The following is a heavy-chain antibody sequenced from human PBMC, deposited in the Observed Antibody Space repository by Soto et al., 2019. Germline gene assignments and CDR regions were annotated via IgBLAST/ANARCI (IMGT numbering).Heavy chain of an antibody. Sequence: PSGSLTLSCRGSGGIVSSNALSWVRQAPGKGLEWVSSVSCDGYSADYADSVKGRFTVSRHNSKSTLFLQMNSLRAEDAAVYYCAKRNSYGSGNLYFAKWGQGTLVTVSS. V-gene: IGHV3-23*01. J-gene: IGHJ4*01. CDR2: VSCDGYSA. CDR3: AKRNSYGSGNLYFAK. D-gene: IGHD3-10*01. CDR1: GGIVSSNA.